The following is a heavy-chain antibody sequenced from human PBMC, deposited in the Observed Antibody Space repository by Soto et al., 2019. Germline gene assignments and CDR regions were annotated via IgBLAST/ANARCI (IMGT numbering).Heavy chain of an antibody. CDR1: GGSISCSC. CDR2: VYYTGST. D-gene: IGHD6-19*01. J-gene: IGHJ4*02. CDR3: ARSVAVPGAHIDY. V-gene: IGHV4-59*01. Sequence: SETLSLTCSVSGGSISCSCWSLIRQSPGKGPEWLGYVYYTGSTNYSPSLRSRVSISVDTSKNEFSLRLSSVTAADTAVYFCARSVAVPGAHIDYWGQGTQVTVSS.